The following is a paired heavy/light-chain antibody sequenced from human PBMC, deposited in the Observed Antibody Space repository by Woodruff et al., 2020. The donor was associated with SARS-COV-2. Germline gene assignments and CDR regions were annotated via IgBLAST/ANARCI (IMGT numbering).Light chain of an antibody. V-gene: IGLV3-25*03. J-gene: IGLJ3*02. Sequence: SSELTQPPSVSVSPGQTARITCSGDVLAKQYVYWYQHKAGRAPVTVIYKDIERPSEMPDRFSGSSSGTTATLTISGVQAEDEADYHCQSTDRSGITWVFGGGTRLTVL. CDR3: QSTDRSGITWV. CDR1: VLAKQY. CDR2: KDI.
Heavy chain of an antibody. V-gene: IGHV3-48*01. D-gene: IGHD6-19*01. J-gene: IGHJ4*02. CDR2: ISASGDII. CDR1: GFTFSDFT. CDR3: ARDCSGCRRY. Sequence: EVQLVESGGGKVQPGGSLRLSCAASGFTFSDFTMHWVRQAPGKGLEWLSYISASGDIIYYSDSVRGRFDISRDNAENSLFLQMNSLRVEDTGEYYCARDCSGCRRYWGRGTLVTVSS.